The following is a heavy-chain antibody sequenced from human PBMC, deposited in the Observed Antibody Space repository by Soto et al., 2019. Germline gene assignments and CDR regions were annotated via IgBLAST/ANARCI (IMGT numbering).Heavy chain of an antibody. D-gene: IGHD3-3*01. V-gene: IGHV1-2*04. CDR2: INPNSGGT. Sequence: ASVKVSCKASGYTFTGYYMHWVRQAPGQGLEWMGWINPNSGGTNYAQKFQGWVTMTRDTSISTAYMELSRLRSDDTAVYYCARDLLSTIFGVVPLTYVHGMDVWGQGTTVTVSS. CDR3: ARDLLSTIFGVVPLTYVHGMDV. CDR1: GYTFTGYY. J-gene: IGHJ6*02.